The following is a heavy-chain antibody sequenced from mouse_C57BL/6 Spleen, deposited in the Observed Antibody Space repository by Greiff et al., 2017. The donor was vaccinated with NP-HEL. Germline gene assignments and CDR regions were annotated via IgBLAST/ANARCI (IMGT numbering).Heavy chain of an antibody. D-gene: IGHD2-1*01. CDR2: ISSGGSYT. Sequence: EVKLMESGGDLVKPGGSLKLSCAASGFTFSSYGMSWVRQTPDKRLEWVATISSGGSYTYYPDSVKGRFTISRDNAKNTLYLQMSSLKSEDTAMYYCASSPLYGNYLYYFDYWGQGTTLTVSS. J-gene: IGHJ2*01. CDR1: GFTFSSYG. V-gene: IGHV5-6*01. CDR3: ASSPLYGNYLYYFDY.